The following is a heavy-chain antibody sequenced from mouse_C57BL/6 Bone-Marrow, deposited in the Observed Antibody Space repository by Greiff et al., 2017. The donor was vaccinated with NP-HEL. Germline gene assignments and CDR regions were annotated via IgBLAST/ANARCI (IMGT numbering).Heavy chain of an antibody. V-gene: IGHV1-77*01. CDR2: IGPGSGST. CDR1: GYTFTDYS. Sequence: VQLQQSGAELVKPGASVKISCKASGYTFTDYSINWVKQSPGQGLEWIGKIGPGSGSTYYNDKFKGKATLTADKSSSTAYMKLSSLTSEVSAVDFCIYWCFDDGGRGTTVTVSA. J-gene: IGHJ1*03. CDR3: IYWCFDD.